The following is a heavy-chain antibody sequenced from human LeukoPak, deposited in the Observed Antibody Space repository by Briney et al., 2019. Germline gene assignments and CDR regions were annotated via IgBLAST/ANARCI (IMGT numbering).Heavy chain of an antibody. Sequence: ASVKVSCKGSGGTFISYAISWVRQAPGQGLEWMGRIIPILGIANYAQKFQGRVTITADKSTSTAYMELSSLRSEDTAVYYCARDLASRYWGQGTLVTVSS. V-gene: IGHV1-69*04. J-gene: IGHJ4*02. CDR2: IIPILGIA. D-gene: IGHD5-12*01. CDR1: GGTFISYA. CDR3: ARDLASRY.